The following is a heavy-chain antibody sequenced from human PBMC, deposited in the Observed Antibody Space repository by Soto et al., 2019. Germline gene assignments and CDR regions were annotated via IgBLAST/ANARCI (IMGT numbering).Heavy chain of an antibody. D-gene: IGHD2-21*02. Sequence: QVQLVESGGGVVQPGRSLRLSCAASGFTFSSYGMHWVRQAPGKGLEWVALISSDGSDRYYADSVKGRFTISRDNSRNTLYLQMNRLRAEDTALYYCAKDVYLRYCAGDCYSKYWGQVTLVTVSS. CDR3: AKDVYLRYCAGDCYSKY. CDR1: GFTFSSYG. V-gene: IGHV3-30*18. CDR2: ISSDGSDR. J-gene: IGHJ4*02.